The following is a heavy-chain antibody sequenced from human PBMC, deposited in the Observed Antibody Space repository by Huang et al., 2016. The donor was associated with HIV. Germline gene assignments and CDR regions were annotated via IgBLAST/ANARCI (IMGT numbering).Heavy chain of an antibody. D-gene: IGHD6-19*01. Sequence: QVQLVESGGGLVKPGGSLRLSCAASGLVFSDHYMNWIRQGPGKGLDWMSSISISVIAIRYADSVKGRFTISRDNAKKALFLEMNSLSVEDTAVYYCARRMAGWDDVFDMWGQGTMVTVSS. CDR1: GLVFSDHY. CDR2: ISISVIAI. V-gene: IGHV3-11*01. J-gene: IGHJ3*02. CDR3: ARRMAGWDDVFDM.